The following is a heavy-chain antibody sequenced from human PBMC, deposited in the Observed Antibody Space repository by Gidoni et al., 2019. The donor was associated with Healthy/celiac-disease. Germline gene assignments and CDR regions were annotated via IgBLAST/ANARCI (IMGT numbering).Heavy chain of an antibody. CDR1: GFTFSSYG. V-gene: IGHV3-30*18. CDR3: AKVTPPMIVVNYYYGMDV. J-gene: IGHJ6*02. D-gene: IGHD3-22*01. Sequence: QVQLVESGGGVVQPGRSLRLSCAASGFTFSSYGMHWVRQAPGKGLEWVAVISYDGSNKYYADSVKGRFTISRDNSKNTLYLQMNSLRAEDTAVYYCAKVTPPMIVVNYYYGMDVWGQGTTVTVSS. CDR2: ISYDGSNK.